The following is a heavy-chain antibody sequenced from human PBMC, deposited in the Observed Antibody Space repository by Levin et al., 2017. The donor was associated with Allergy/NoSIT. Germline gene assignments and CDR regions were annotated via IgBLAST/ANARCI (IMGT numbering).Heavy chain of an antibody. CDR3: ARGKGVFEYDFWSGYYPQ. CDR1: GFTFSSYE. Sequence: GGSLRLSCAASGFTFSSYEMNWVRQAPGKGLEWVSYSSSSGSTIYYADSVKGRFTISRDNAKNSLYLQMNSLRAEDTAVYYCARGKGVFEYDFWSGYYPQWGQGTLVTVSS. D-gene: IGHD3-3*01. V-gene: IGHV3-48*03. J-gene: IGHJ4*02. CDR2: SSSSGSTI.